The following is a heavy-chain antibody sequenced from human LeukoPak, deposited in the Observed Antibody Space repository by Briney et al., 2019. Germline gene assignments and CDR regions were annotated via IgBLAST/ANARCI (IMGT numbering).Heavy chain of an antibody. V-gene: IGHV4-59*01. Sequence: SETLSLTCTVSGGSISSYYWSWIRQPPGKGLEWIGYIYYSGSTNYNPSLKSRVTISVDTSKNQFSLKLSSVTAADTAVYYCARVGSSGWYYYYYSMDVWGQGTTVTVSS. J-gene: IGHJ6*02. D-gene: IGHD6-19*01. CDR3: ARVGSSGWYYYYYSMDV. CDR1: GGSISSYY. CDR2: IYYSGST.